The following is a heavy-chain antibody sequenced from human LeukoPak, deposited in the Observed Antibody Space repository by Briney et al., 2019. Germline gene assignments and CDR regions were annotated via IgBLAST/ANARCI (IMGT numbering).Heavy chain of an antibody. J-gene: IGHJ4*02. CDR1: GASMSSRLNY. Sequence: PSETLSLTCTVSGASMSSRLNYWGWIRQPPGMGLEWIGSIYYSGTTYYNPSLKSRVTISMDTSKNQFSLKLSSVTAADTAVYYCARPAVSDSIGVDYWGQGTLVTVSS. CDR2: IYYSGTT. D-gene: IGHD6-19*01. CDR3: ARPAVSDSIGVDY. V-gene: IGHV4-39*01.